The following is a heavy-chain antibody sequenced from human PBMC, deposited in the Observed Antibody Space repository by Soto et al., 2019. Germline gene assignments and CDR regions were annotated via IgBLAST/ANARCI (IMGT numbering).Heavy chain of an antibody. J-gene: IGHJ4*02. Sequence: EVQLLESGGGLVQPGGSLRLSCAASGFTFSSYAMSWVRQAPGKGLEWVSAISGSGGSTYYADSVKGRFTISRDNSKNTLYLQMNSLRAEDTAVYYCAKPEAPVAGGSKTFDYWGQGTLVTVSS. V-gene: IGHV3-23*01. CDR1: GFTFSSYA. D-gene: IGHD6-19*01. CDR3: AKPEAPVAGGSKTFDY. CDR2: ISGSGGST.